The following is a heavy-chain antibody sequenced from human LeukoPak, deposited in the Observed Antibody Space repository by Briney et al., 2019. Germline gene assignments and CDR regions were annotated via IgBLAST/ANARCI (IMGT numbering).Heavy chain of an antibody. CDR3: ARLGYDILTGYDY. D-gene: IGHD3-9*01. CDR1: GGSISYHY. Sequence: SETLSLTCTVSGGSISYHYWSWIRQPAGKGLEWIGRIYTSGSTNYNPSLESRVSISVDTSKNQFSLKLSSVTAADTAVYYCARLGYDILTGYDYWGQGTLVTVSS. J-gene: IGHJ4*02. V-gene: IGHV4-4*07. CDR2: IYTSGST.